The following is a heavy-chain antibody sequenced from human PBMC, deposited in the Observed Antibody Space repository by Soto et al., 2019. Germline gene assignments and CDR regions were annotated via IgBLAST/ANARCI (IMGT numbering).Heavy chain of an antibody. CDR2: ISCCGGST. D-gene: IGHD6-19*01. CDR1: GFNFKKFA. CDR3: AKADGEQWLLPHLYK. J-gene: IGHJ4*02. Sequence: EVQLLESGGGVVQPGGSLRLSCVASGFNFKKFAMSCVRQAPGEGLEGVSGISCCGGSTSYADSVKGRFSIARDDSTNILSLQMNNLRVEDKAQYYCAKADGEQWLLPHLYKWGQLTLVTV. V-gene: IGHV3-23*01.